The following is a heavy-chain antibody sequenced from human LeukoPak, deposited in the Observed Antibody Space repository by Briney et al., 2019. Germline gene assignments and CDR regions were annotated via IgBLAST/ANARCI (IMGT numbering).Heavy chain of an antibody. CDR2: INGNGDIT. CDR3: AKSAGGWYLNYFDY. D-gene: IGHD6-19*01. J-gene: IGHJ4*02. Sequence: GGSLRLSCAASGFTFSKYALSWVRQAPGKGPEWVSVINGNGDITYYGDSVKGRFTISRDNSKNSLYLQMNSLRVEDTAVYYCAKSAGGWYLNYFDYWGQGALVTVSS. V-gene: IGHV3-23*01. CDR1: GFTFSKYA.